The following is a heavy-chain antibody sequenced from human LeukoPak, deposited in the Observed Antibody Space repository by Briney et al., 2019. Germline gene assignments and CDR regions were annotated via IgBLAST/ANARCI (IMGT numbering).Heavy chain of an antibody. Sequence: GGSLRLSCAASGFIFRNYGMHWARQAPGKGLEWVAFIRYDGSTKSYAASVKGRFTISRDNSENTLYLQMSSLGPEDTAVYYCAKDVSSGMDVWGKGTTVTVSS. CDR2: IRYDGSTK. J-gene: IGHJ6*03. V-gene: IGHV3-30*02. CDR3: AKDVSSGMDV. CDR1: GFIFRNYG. D-gene: IGHD3-16*02.